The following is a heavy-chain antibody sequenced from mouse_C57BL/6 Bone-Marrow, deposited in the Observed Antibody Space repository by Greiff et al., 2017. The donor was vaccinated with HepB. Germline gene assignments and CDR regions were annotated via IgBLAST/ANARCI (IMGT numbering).Heavy chain of an antibody. Sequence: EVKLVESGAELVRPGASVKLSCTASGFNIKDDYMHWVKQRPEQGLEWIGWIDPENGDTEYASKFQGKATITADTSSNTAYLQLSSLTSEDTAVYYCTIYYYGFDYWGQGTTLTVSS. CDR3: TIYYYGFDY. J-gene: IGHJ2*01. CDR1: GFNIKDDY. V-gene: IGHV14-4*01. CDR2: IDPENGDT. D-gene: IGHD1-1*01.